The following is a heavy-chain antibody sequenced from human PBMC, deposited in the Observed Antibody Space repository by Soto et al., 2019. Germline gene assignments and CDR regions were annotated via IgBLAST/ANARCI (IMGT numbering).Heavy chain of an antibody. CDR1: GYTFTNYG. J-gene: IGHJ6*02. D-gene: IGHD5-18*01. CDR2: ISAYNDDT. CDR3: ARDGFYAGSGRYSYAYSPPRYYAMDV. Sequence: ASVKVSCKTSGYTFTNYGISWVRQAPGQGLEWMGWISAYNDDTKYAQKLQGRVTMTTDTSTSTAYMELRSLRSDDTAIYYCARDGFYAGSGRYSYAYSPPRYYAMDVWRQGTTVTVSS. V-gene: IGHV1-18*01.